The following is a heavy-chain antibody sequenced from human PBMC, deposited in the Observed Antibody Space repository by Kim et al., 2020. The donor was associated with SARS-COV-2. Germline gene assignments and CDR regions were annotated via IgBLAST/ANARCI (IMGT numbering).Heavy chain of an antibody. CDR2: IIPIFGTA. CDR1: GGTFSSYA. Sequence: SVKVSCKASGGTFSSYAISWVRQAPGQGLEWMGGIIPIFGTANYAQKFQGRVTITADESTSTAYMELSSLRSEDTAVYYCARDKDKTTVTPKTGGKNAFDIWGQGTMVTVSS. D-gene: IGHD4-17*01. CDR3: ARDKDKTTVTPKTGGKNAFDI. V-gene: IGHV1-69*13. J-gene: IGHJ3*02.